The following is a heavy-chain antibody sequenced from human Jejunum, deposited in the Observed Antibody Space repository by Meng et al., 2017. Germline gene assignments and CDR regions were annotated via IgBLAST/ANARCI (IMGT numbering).Heavy chain of an antibody. J-gene: IGHJ3*02. CDR1: GFSFSSYW. D-gene: IGHD2-15*01. CDR3: ARDPGYGSFDI. CDR2: INQDESEK. Sequence: GDSLKISCVASGFSFSSYWMSWVRQSPGKGLELVANINQDESEKSYVDSVKGRFTISRDNAKNSFYLQMNTLRAEDTALYYCARDPGYGSFDIWGQGTMVTVSS. V-gene: IGHV3-7*01.